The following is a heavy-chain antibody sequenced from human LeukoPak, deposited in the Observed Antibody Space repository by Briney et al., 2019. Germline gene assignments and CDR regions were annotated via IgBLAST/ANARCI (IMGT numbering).Heavy chain of an antibody. V-gene: IGHV3-30*02. CDR2: IKRDESEK. Sequence: GGSLRLSCTASGFTFSRNGMHWVRQAPGKGLEWVAFIKRDESEKWYLNSVRGRFTISRDNSKNTLYLHMNSLSAEDTAVYYCVKDVLFAVGDAFDIWGQGTMVTVSS. D-gene: IGHD3-10*02. J-gene: IGHJ3*02. CDR3: VKDVLFAVGDAFDI. CDR1: GFTFSRNG.